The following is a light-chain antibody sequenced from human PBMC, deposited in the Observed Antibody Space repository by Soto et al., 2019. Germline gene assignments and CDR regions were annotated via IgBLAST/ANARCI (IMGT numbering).Light chain of an antibody. CDR2: DVT. J-gene: IGLJ1*01. CDR1: SSDVGGYNY. CDR3: RSYTTSNTRQIV. V-gene: IGLV2-14*03. Sequence: QSVLTQHASVSGAPGQAITISCTGTSSDVGGYNYVSWYQHHPGKAPKLIIYDVTNRPSGVSNPCSGSKSGNTASLTISGLQPEDEADYYCRSYTTSNTRQIVFGTGTKVTVL.